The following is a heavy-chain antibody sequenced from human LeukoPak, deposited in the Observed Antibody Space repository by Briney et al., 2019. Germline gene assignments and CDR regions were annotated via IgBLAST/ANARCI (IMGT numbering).Heavy chain of an antibody. CDR1: GFTFNTYS. CDR3: VREGTYFFASGSFQGYYFDN. D-gene: IGHD3-10*01. Sequence: GGSLRLSCAASGFTFNTYSMHWVRQTPGKGLEWVAVISSDENNKYYPDSVKGRFTVSRDNSKHTVYLQMDRLRVEDTAIYYCVREGTYFFASGSFQGYYFDNWGQGTLVTVSS. CDR2: ISSDENNK. J-gene: IGHJ4*02. V-gene: IGHV3-30-3*01.